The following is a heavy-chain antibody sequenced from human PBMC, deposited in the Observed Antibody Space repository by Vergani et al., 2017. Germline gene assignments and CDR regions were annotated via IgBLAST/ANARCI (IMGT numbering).Heavy chain of an antibody. CDR1: GDSVSSNSAA. CDR2: IYYSGST. D-gene: IGHD1-26*01. CDR3: ARQWGHSGSYYYYGMDV. Sequence: QVQLQQSGPGLVKPSQTLSLTCAISGDSVSSNSAAWSWIRQPPGKGLEWIGYIYYSGSTNYNPSLKSRVTISVDTSKNQFSLKLSSVTAADTAVYYCARQWGHSGSYYYYGMDVWGQGTTVTVSS. J-gene: IGHJ6*02. V-gene: IGHV4-59*08.